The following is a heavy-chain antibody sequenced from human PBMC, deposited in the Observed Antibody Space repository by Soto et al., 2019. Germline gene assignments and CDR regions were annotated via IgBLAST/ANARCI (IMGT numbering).Heavy chain of an antibody. CDR3: ARYSGKYQGPIDY. Sequence: GGSLRLSCAASGSTFSHYGIHWVRQAPGKGLEWLAVISYDGSNKHYADSVKGRFTVSRDNSKNTLYLQMNSLRAEDTAVYFCARYSGKYQGPIDYWGQGTLVTVSS. CDR1: GSTFSHYG. CDR2: ISYDGSNK. V-gene: IGHV3-30*03. D-gene: IGHD1-26*01. J-gene: IGHJ4*02.